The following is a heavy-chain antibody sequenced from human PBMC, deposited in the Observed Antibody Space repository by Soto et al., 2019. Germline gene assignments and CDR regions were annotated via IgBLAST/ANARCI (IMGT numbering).Heavy chain of an antibody. CDR2: ISGYNGDT. CDR3: AKEAPLLRAVTVDN. Sequence: QVQLVQSAAEVKKPGASVKVSCRALGYNVNSYGITWVRQAPGQGLEWMGWISGYNGDTKLAQRFQNRVTMTTDTSTSTAYMELRRLRSDDTAVYYCAKEAPLLRAVTVDNWGQGTLVTVSS. CDR1: GYNVNSYG. D-gene: IGHD3-10*01. V-gene: IGHV1-18*01. J-gene: IGHJ4*02.